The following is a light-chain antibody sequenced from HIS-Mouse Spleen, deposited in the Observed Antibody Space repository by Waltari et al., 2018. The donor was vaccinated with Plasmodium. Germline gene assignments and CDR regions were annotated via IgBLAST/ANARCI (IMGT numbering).Light chain of an antibody. CDR3: QQYDNLPYT. CDR1: QDISTY. CDR2: DAS. V-gene: IGKV1-33*01. J-gene: IGKJ2*01. Sequence: DIQMTQSPSSLSASVGDRVTITCQASQDISTYLNWYQQKPGKAPKLLIYDASNLETGFPSSFSGSGSGTDFTFSISSLQPEDIATYYCQQYDNLPYTFGQGTKLEIK.